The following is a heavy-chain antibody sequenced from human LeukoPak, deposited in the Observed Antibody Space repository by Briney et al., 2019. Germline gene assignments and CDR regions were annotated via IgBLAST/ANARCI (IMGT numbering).Heavy chain of an antibody. Sequence: ASVKVSCKASGYTFTGYYIHWVRQAPGHGLEWMGWINPNTGGTNYAQKFQGRVTMTRDTSISTAYMELSRLRSDDTAVYYCARHTTGTPGDWSVAFDIWDQGTMVTVSS. CDR1: GYTFTGYY. J-gene: IGHJ3*02. D-gene: IGHD1-1*01. CDR2: INPNTGGT. V-gene: IGHV1-2*02. CDR3: ARHTTGTPGDWSVAFDI.